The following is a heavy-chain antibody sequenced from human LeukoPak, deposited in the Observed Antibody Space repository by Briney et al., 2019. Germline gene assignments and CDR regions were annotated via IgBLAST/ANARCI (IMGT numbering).Heavy chain of an antibody. CDR2: IYSGGNT. CDR1: GFTVSSNY. J-gene: IGHJ4*02. D-gene: IGHD3-22*01. CDR3: ARARNDYDSNGFSFLDY. Sequence: GGSLRLSCAASGFTVSSNYMSWVRQAPGKGLEWMSVIYSGGNTNYADSVKGRFTISRDNSKNTLYLQMNSLRAEDTALYYCARARNDYDSNGFSFLDYWGQGTLVTVSS. V-gene: IGHV3-53*01.